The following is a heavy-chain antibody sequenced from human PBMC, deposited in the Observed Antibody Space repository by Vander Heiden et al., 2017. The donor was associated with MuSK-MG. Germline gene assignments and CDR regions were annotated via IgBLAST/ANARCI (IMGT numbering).Heavy chain of an antibody. Sequence: QVQLVESGGGVVQPGRSLRRSCAASGFTFSSYGMHWVRQAPGKGLEWVAVISYDGSNKYYADSVKGRFTISRDNSKNTLYLQMNSLRAEDTAVYYCAKDSRQWLVRGGYFQHWGQGTLVTVSS. J-gene: IGHJ1*01. CDR1: GFTFSSYG. D-gene: IGHD6-19*01. V-gene: IGHV3-30*18. CDR3: AKDSRQWLVRGGYFQH. CDR2: ISYDGSNK.